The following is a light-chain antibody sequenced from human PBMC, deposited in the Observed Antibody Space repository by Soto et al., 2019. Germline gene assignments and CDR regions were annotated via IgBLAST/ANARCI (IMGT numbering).Light chain of an antibody. CDR1: ESVSSN. CDR3: QQYNSWPPIT. CDR2: GAS. V-gene: IGKV3-15*01. Sequence: EGVITQSPDTLSVSPGEISTLSCRASESVSSNLAWYQQRPGQAPRLVIYGASTRATGIPARFSGGGSGTEFTLTISSLQSEDFAVYYCQQYNSWPPITFGQGTRLEIK. J-gene: IGKJ5*01.